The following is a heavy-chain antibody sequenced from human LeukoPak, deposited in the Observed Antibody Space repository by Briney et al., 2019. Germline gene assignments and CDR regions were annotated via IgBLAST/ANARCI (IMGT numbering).Heavy chain of an antibody. CDR2: INHSGST. Sequence: PSETLSLTCAVYGGSFSGYYWSWIRQPPGKGLEWIGEINHSGSTYYNPSLKSRVTISVDTSKNQFSLKLSSVTAADTAVYYCASPPIQYSSGWYYYYWGQGTLVTVSS. CDR3: ASPPIQYSSGWYYYY. J-gene: IGHJ4*02. CDR1: GGSFSGYY. V-gene: IGHV4-34*01. D-gene: IGHD6-19*01.